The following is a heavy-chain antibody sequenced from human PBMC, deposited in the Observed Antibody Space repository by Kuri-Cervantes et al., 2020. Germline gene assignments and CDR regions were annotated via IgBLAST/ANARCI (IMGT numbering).Heavy chain of an antibody. CDR1: GYTFTSYG. J-gene: IGHJ5*02. CDR2: ISAYNGNT. CDR3: ARESPPLIHSSGWYEGGFGP. D-gene: IGHD6-19*01. V-gene: IGHV1-18*01. Sequence: ASVKVSCKASGYTFTSYGISWVRQAPGQGLEWMGWISAYNGNTNYAQKLQGRVTMTTDTSTSTAYMELRSLRSDDTAVYYCARESPPLIHSSGWYEGGFGPWGQGTLVTVSS.